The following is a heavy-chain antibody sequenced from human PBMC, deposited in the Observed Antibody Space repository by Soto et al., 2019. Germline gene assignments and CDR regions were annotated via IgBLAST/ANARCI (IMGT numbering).Heavy chain of an antibody. CDR2: ISGIGGSI. CDR3: AKATRYYYGSGSYYNGFDP. Sequence: GGSLRLSCAASGFTFSSYAMSWVRQAPGKGLEWVSDISGIGGSIYYVDSVKGRFTISRDNSKNTLFLQMNSLRAEDTAVFYFAKATRYYYGSGSYYNGFDPWGQGTLVTVSS. V-gene: IGHV3-23*01. D-gene: IGHD3-10*01. J-gene: IGHJ5*02. CDR1: GFTFSSYA.